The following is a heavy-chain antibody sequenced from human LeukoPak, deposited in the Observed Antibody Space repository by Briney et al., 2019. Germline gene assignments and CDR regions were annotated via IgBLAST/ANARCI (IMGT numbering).Heavy chain of an antibody. D-gene: IGHD6-6*01. CDR1: GGSISSSSYY. CDR3: ASGHSSSSYWFDP. Sequence: PSETLSLTCTVSGGSISSSSYYWGWIRQPPGKGLEWIGSIYYSGSTYYNPSLKSRVTISVDTSKNQFSLKLSSVTAADTAVYYCASGHSSSSYWFDPWGQGTLVTVSS. CDR2: IYYSGST. V-gene: IGHV4-39*07. J-gene: IGHJ5*02.